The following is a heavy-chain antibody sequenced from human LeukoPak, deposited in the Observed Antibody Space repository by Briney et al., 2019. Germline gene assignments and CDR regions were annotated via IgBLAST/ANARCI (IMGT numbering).Heavy chain of an antibody. V-gene: IGHV4-39*07. CDR1: GGSISSSSYY. J-gene: IGHJ6*03. Sequence: SETLSLTCTVSGGSISSSSYYWGWIRQPPGKGLEWIGSIYYSGSTYYNPSLKSRVTISVDTSKNQFSLKLSSVTAADTAVYYCARGGARGYYYMDVWGKGTTVTISS. CDR2: IYYSGST. D-gene: IGHD1-26*01. CDR3: ARGGARGYYYMDV.